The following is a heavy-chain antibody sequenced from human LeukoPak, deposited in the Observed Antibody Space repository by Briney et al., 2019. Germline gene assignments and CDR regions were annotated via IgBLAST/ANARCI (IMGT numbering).Heavy chain of an antibody. CDR2: IYYSGST. J-gene: IGHJ4*02. V-gene: IGHV4-59*01. CDR3: ARASGPYGPKNPFDY. CDR1: GGSISSYY. Sequence: PSETLSLTCTVSGGSISSYYWSWIRQPPGKGLEWIGYIYYSGSTNYNPSLKSRVTISVDTSKNQFSLKLSSVTAADTAVYYCARASGPYGPKNPFDYWGQGTLVTVSS. D-gene: IGHD4-17*01.